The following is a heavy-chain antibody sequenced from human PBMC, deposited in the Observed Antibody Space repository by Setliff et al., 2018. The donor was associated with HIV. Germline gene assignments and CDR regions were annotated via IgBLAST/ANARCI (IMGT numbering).Heavy chain of an antibody. CDR1: GFTFSSYG. CDR2: ISSSSSTI. D-gene: IGHD1-26*01. V-gene: IGHV3-48*01. Sequence: GGSLRLSCAASGFTFSSYGMNWVRQAPGKGLEWVSYISSSSSTIYYADSVKGRFTISRDNAKNSLYLQMNNLRAEDTAVYYCVRDYMWAFDYWGQGTLVTVSS. J-gene: IGHJ4*02. CDR3: VRDYMWAFDY.